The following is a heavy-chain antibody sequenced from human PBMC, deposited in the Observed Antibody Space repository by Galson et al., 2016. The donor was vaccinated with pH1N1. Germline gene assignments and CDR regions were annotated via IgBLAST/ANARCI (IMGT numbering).Heavy chain of an antibody. CDR2: IYPDDSDT. V-gene: IGHV5-51*03. J-gene: IGHJ5*02. D-gene: IGHD2-21*01. CDR3: ARGLLSGFDP. Sequence: QSGAEVKKPGESLKISCEVFGYKFTTYWIGWVRQMPGKGLEWMGIIYPDDSDTRHNPAFQGQVTISVDKSINTAYLQWNSLKASDTAIYYCARGLLSGFDPWGQGTLVIVSS. CDR1: GYKFTTYW.